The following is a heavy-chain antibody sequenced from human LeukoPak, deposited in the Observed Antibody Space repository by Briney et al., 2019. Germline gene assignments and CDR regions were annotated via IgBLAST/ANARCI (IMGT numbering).Heavy chain of an antibody. CDR2: IYTSGST. J-gene: IGHJ6*03. Sequence: SETLSLTCTVSGGSISSYYWSWIRQPAGKGLEWIGRIYTSGSTNYNPSLKRRVTMSGDTSKNQFSLKLSSVTAADTAVYYCAGNIVVVPYYYMDVWGKGTTVTVSS. CDR3: AGNIVVVPYYYMDV. CDR1: GGSISSYY. V-gene: IGHV4-4*07. D-gene: IGHD2-2*01.